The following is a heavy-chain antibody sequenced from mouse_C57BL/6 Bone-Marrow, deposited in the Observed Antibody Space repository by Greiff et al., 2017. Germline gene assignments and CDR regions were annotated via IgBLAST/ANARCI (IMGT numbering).Heavy chain of an antibody. Sequence: EVKVVESGGGLVKPGGSLTLSCAASGFTFSSYAMSWVRQTPEKRLEWVATISDGGSYTYYPDNVKGRFTISRDNAKNNLYLQMSHLKSEDTAMYYCARLLLRAMDYWGQGTSVTVSS. D-gene: IGHD1-1*01. CDR1: GFTFSSYA. V-gene: IGHV5-4*03. CDR3: ARLLLRAMDY. CDR2: ISDGGSYT. J-gene: IGHJ4*01.